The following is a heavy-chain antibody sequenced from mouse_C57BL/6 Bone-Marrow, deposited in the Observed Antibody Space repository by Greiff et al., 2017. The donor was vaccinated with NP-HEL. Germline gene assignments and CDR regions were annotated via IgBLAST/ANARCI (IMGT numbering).Heavy chain of an antibody. CDR2: IDPETGGT. CDR1: GYTFTDYE. Sequence: VQVVESGAELVRPGASVTLSCKASGYTFTDYEMHWVKQTPVHGLEWIGAIDPETGGTAYNQKFKGKAILTADKSSSTAYMELRSLTSEDSAVYYCTRAYYYGSSYGVLYYFDYWGQGTTLTVSS. J-gene: IGHJ2*01. CDR3: TRAYYYGSSYGVLYYFDY. V-gene: IGHV1-15*01. D-gene: IGHD1-1*01.